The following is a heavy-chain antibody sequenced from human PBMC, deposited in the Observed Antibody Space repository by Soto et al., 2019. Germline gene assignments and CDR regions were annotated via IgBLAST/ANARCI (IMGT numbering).Heavy chain of an antibody. CDR1: GGTFSSYA. CDR2: IIPIFGTA. D-gene: IGHD3-3*01. Sequence: ASVKVSCKASGGTFSSYAISWVRQAPGQGLEWMGGIIPIFGTANYAQKFQGRVTITADESTSTAYMELSSLRSEDTAVYYCASTGVVTPTYYYYGMDVWGQGTTVTAP. V-gene: IGHV1-69*13. J-gene: IGHJ6*02. CDR3: ASTGVVTPTYYYYGMDV.